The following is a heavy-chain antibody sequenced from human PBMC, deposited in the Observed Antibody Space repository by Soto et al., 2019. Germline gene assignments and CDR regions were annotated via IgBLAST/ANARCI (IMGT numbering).Heavy chain of an antibody. CDR3: ARYWSQQLVTRYYYYGMDV. CDR1: GGTFSSYA. D-gene: IGHD6-13*01. J-gene: IGHJ6*02. CDR2: IIPIFGTA. V-gene: IGHV1-69*13. Sequence: GASVKVSCKASGGTFSSYAISWVRQAPGQGLEWMGGIIPIFGTANYAQKFQGRVTITADESTSTAYMELSSLRSEDTAVFYCARYWSQQLVTRYYYYGMDVWGQGTTVTVSS.